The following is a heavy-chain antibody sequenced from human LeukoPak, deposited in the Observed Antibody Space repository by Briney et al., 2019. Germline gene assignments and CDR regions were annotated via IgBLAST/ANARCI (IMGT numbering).Heavy chain of an antibody. J-gene: IGHJ4*02. CDR3: ARRGVSANNGDYRFDF. Sequence: GGSLRLSCVVSGFTLSSDWMSWVRQAPGKGLEWVSATSDSGSKTYYADSVKGRFTISRDNSKNTLYLQMNSLRAEDTAVYHCARRGVSANNGDYRFDFWGQGTLVTVSS. CDR1: GFTLSSDW. V-gene: IGHV3-23*01. CDR2: TSDSGSKT. D-gene: IGHD4-17*01.